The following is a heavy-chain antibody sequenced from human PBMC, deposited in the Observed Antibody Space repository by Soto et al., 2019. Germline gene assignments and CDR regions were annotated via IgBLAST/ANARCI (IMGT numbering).Heavy chain of an antibody. CDR2: ISAYNGNT. D-gene: IGHD3-22*01. Sequence: QVKLVQSGTEVKQPGASMKVSCKASGYSFATSGISWVRQAPGQGLEWMGWISAYNGNTNYDQKLQDRVTMTTDTSTSTAYLELRNLRSDDTAVYYCARAGQCYDSRGYANWGQGTLVTVSS. V-gene: IGHV1-18*01. J-gene: IGHJ4*02. CDR1: GYSFATSG. CDR3: ARAGQCYDSRGYAN.